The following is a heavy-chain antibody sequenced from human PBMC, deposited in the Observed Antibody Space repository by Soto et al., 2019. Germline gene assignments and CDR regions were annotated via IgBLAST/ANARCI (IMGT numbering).Heavy chain of an antibody. Sequence: TGGSLRLSCAASGFTFSSYGMHWVRQAPGKGLEWVAVIWYDGSNKYYADSVKGRFTISRDNSKNTLYLQMNSLRAEDTAVYYCARAPPPYCSGGSCYDYYYMDVWGKGTTVTVSS. J-gene: IGHJ6*03. CDR2: IWYDGSNK. D-gene: IGHD2-15*01. CDR3: ARAPPPYCSGGSCYDYYYMDV. V-gene: IGHV3-33*01. CDR1: GFTFSSYG.